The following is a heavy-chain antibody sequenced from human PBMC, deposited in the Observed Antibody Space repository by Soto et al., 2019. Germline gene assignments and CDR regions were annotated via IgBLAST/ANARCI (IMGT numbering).Heavy chain of an antibody. CDR3: ARLHNPDYYESSGRLNIYYFEY. CDR1: VFTFSSYW. V-gene: IGHV3-7*03. Sequence: GGSLRLSCASSVFTFSSYWMSCVRHSPGKWLEWVANIKQDGSEKYYVDSVKGRFTISRDNAKNSLYLQMNSLRAEDTAVYYCARLHNPDYYESSGRLNIYYFEYWGQGTLVNVSS. J-gene: IGHJ4*02. CDR2: IKQDGSEK. D-gene: IGHD3-22*01.